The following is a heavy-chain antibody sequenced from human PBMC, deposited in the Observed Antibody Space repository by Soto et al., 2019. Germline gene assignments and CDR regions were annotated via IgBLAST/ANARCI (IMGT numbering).Heavy chain of an antibody. CDR3: ARATHGAHWFDP. CDR2: TYYRSKWYN. J-gene: IGHJ5*02. Sequence: QVQLQQSGQGLVQPSQTLTLTCAISGDSVSSNSATWNWIRQSPSRGLEWLGRTYYRSKWYNEYAVSVKSRIAINPDTSKNQCSLHLNSVTPEDTAVYSCARATHGAHWFDPWGQGTLVTVSS. V-gene: IGHV6-1*01. D-gene: IGHD2-8*01. CDR1: GDSVSSNSAT.